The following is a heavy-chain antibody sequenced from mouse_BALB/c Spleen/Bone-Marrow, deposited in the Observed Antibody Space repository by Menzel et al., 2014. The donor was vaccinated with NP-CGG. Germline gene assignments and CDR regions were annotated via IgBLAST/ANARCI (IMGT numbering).Heavy chain of an antibody. CDR1: GYSFTGYY. V-gene: IGHV1-26*01. Sequence: EVQLQQSGPELVKPGASVKISCKASGYSFTGYYMHWVKQSHVKSLEWIGRINPYNGATSYNQNFKDKASLTVDKSSITAYMELHSLTSEDSAVYYCAEGGYGNVFDYWGQGTTLTVSS. CDR2: INPYNGAT. CDR3: AEGGYGNVFDY. D-gene: IGHD2-1*01. J-gene: IGHJ2*01.